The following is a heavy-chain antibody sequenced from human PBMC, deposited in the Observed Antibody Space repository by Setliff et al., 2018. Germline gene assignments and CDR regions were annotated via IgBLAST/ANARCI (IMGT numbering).Heavy chain of an antibody. CDR1: GYTFTSYD. D-gene: IGHD3-3*01. J-gene: IGHJ5*02. CDR2: MNPNSGNT. V-gene: IGHV1-8*02. Sequence: ASVKVSCKASGYTFTSYDINWVRQATGQGLEWMGWMNPNSGNTGYAQKFQGRVTMTRNTSISTAYMELSSLRSEDTAVYYCARGRERDYNFWSGYSNWFDPWGQGTLVTFSS. CDR3: ARGRERDYNFWSGYSNWFDP.